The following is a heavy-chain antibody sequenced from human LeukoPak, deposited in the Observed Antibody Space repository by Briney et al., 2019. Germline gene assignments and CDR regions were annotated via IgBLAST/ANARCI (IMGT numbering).Heavy chain of an antibody. Sequence: SETLSLTCAVSGGSISSGGYSWSWIRQPPGKGLEWIGYIYHSGSTYYNPSLKSRVTISVDRSKNQFSLKLSSVTAADTAVYYCARTCSSGYWAQWTFDPWGQGTLVTVSS. CDR2: IYHSGST. V-gene: IGHV4-30-2*01. CDR1: GGSISSGGYS. CDR3: ARTCSSGYWAQWTFDP. J-gene: IGHJ5*02. D-gene: IGHD3-22*01.